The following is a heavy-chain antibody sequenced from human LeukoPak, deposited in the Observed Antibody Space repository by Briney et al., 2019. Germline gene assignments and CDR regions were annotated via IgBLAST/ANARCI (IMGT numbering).Heavy chain of an antibody. CDR2: ISSSGTTI. J-gene: IGHJ5*02. V-gene: IGHV3-11*04. CDR1: EFTFSDYY. D-gene: IGHD6-13*01. CDR3: ARAAGWFDP. Sequence: PGGSLRLSCAASEFTFSDYYMSWIRQDPRKGLEGVSYISSSGTTIYYADSVKGRFTISRDNAKNSLYLQMNSLRAEDTAVYYCARAAGWFDPWGQGTLVTVSS.